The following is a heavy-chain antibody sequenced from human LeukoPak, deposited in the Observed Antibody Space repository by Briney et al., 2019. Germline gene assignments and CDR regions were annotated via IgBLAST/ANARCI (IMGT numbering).Heavy chain of an antibody. Sequence: SVKVSCKASGGTFSSYAISWVRQAPGQGLEWMGGIIPIFGTANYAQKFQGRVTITTDESTSTAYMELSSLRSEDTAVYYCARDGDSSSWYNQGGYYYYYMDAWGKGTTVTVSS. J-gene: IGHJ6*03. CDR1: GGTFSSYA. CDR3: ARDGDSSSWYNQGGYYYYYMDA. D-gene: IGHD6-13*01. CDR2: IIPIFGTA. V-gene: IGHV1-69*05.